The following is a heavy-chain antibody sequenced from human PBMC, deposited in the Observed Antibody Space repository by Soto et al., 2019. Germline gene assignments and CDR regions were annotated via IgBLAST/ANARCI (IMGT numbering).Heavy chain of an antibody. CDR2: IIPIFGTA. J-gene: IGHJ3*02. D-gene: IGHD5-12*01. Sequence: GASVKVSCKASGGTFSSYAISWARQAPGQGLEWMGGIIPIFGTANYAQKFQGRVTITADESTSTAYTELSSLRSEDTAVYYCASTQRGYSGYADAFDIWGQGTMVTVSS. CDR1: GGTFSSYA. V-gene: IGHV1-69*13. CDR3: ASTQRGYSGYADAFDI.